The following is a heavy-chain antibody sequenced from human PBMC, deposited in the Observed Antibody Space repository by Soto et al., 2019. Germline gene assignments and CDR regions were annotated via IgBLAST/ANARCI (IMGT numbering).Heavy chain of an antibody. Sequence: QVQLVESGGGVVQPGRSLRLSCAASGFTFSSYAMHWVRQAPGKGLEWVAVISYDGSNKYYADSVKGRFTISRDNSKHTLYLQMNSLRAEDTAVYYCARDKRDFRFLEWSYYFDFWGQGTLVTVSS. D-gene: IGHD3-3*01. J-gene: IGHJ4*02. CDR1: GFTFSSYA. CDR3: ARDKRDFRFLEWSYYFDF. V-gene: IGHV3-30-3*01. CDR2: ISYDGSNK.